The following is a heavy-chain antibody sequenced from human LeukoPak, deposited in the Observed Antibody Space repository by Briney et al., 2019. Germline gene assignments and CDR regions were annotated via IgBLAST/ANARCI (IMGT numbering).Heavy chain of an antibody. CDR2: MNPNSGNT. CDR1: GYTFTSYD. V-gene: IGHV1-8*01. CDR3: ARDLEYSGSYNLGNWFDP. J-gene: IGHJ5*02. Sequence: GASVKVSCKASGYTFTSYDINWVRQATGQGLEWMGWMNPNSGNTGYAQKFQGRVTMTRNTSISTAYMELSSLRSEDTAVYYCARDLEYSGSYNLGNWFDPWGQGTLVTVSS. D-gene: IGHD1-26*01.